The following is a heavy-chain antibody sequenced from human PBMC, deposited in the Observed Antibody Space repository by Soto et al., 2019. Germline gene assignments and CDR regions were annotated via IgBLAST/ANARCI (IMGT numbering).Heavy chain of an antibody. J-gene: IGHJ3*02. D-gene: IGHD3-10*01. CDR2: ISWNSGSI. CDR3: AKESSQSDAFDI. Sequence: GGSLRLSCAASGFTFDDYAMHWVRQAPGKGLEWVSGISWNSGSIGYADSVKGRFTISRDNAKNSLYLQMNSLRAEDTALYYCAKESSQSDAFDIWGQGTMVTVSS. CDR1: GFTFDDYA. V-gene: IGHV3-9*01.